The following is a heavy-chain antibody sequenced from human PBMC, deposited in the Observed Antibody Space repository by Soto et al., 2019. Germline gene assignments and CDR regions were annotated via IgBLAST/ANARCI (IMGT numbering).Heavy chain of an antibody. D-gene: IGHD3-16*01. CDR2: IFYSGST. Sequence: SETLSLTCPVSGGSISSYYWSWIRQPPGKGLGWIGYIFYSGSTNYNPSLKSRLTISVDTSKNQFSLKLNSVTAADTAVYYCARVGDWFDPWGQGTLVTVSS. CDR3: ARVGDWFDP. CDR1: GGSISSYY. V-gene: IGHV4-59*01. J-gene: IGHJ5*02.